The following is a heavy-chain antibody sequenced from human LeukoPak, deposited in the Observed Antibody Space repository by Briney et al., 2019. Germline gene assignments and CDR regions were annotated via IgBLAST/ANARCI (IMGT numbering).Heavy chain of an antibody. D-gene: IGHD3-22*01. CDR1: GGTFSSYT. V-gene: IGHV1-8*02. J-gene: IGHJ4*02. CDR3: ARGSGWY. Sequence: ASVKVSCKASGGTFSSYTIGWVRQTTGQGLEWMGWMNPNSGNTGYAQKFRGRVTMTRNTSISTAYMELSSLRSEDTAVYYCARGSGWYWGQGTLVTVSS. CDR2: MNPNSGNT.